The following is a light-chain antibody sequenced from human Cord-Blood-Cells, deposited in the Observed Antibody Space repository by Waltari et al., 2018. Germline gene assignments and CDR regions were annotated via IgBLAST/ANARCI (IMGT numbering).Light chain of an antibody. CDR3: SSYTSSSTLEVV. CDR2: DVR. Sequence: QSALTQPASVSGSPGQSITISCTGTSSDVGGYNYVSWYQQPPGKAPKLMIYDVRNRPSGVSKRFSGSKSGNTASLTISGLQAEDEADYYCSSYTSSSTLEVVFGGGTKLTVL. V-gene: IGLV2-14*01. J-gene: IGLJ2*01. CDR1: SSDVGGYNY.